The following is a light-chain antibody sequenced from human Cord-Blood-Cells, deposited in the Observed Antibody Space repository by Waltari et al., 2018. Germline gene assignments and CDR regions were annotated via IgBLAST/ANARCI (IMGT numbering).Light chain of an antibody. CDR1: KSISSY. Sequence: DIQMTQSPSSLSASVGDRVTITCRASKSISSYLNWYQQKPGKAPKLLIYAASSLQSGVPSRFSGRGSVTDFTLTISSLQPEDFATYYCQQSYSTPPTFGQGTKLEIK. CDR3: QQSYSTPPT. V-gene: IGKV1-39*01. CDR2: AAS. J-gene: IGKJ2*01.